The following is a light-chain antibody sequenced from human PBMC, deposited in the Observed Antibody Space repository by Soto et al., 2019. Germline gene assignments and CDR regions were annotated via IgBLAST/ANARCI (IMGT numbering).Light chain of an antibody. Sequence: AIQLTQSPSSLSASVGDRVTITCRASQGISSALAWYQQKPGKAPKLLIYDASSLESGVPSRFSGSGSATDFPLTISSLQHEDFAAYYCHQFNSYPRLTFGGGTKVEIK. V-gene: IGKV1-13*02. CDR1: QGISSA. J-gene: IGKJ4*01. CDR2: DAS. CDR3: HQFNSYPRLT.